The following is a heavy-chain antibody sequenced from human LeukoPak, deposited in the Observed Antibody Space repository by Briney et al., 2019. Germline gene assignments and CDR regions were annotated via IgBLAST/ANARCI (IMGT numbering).Heavy chain of an antibody. V-gene: IGHV3-30*18. D-gene: IGHD2-15*01. CDR2: ISYDGSNK. CDR1: GFTFSSYG. J-gene: IGHJ6*02. CDR3: AKVEGIVVVAANYGMDV. Sequence: PGGSLRLSCAASGFTFSSYGMHWVRQAPGKGLEWVAVISYDGSNKYYADSVKGRFTISRDNSKNTLYLQMNSLRAEDTAVYYCAKVEGIVVVAANYGMDVWGQGTTVTVSS.